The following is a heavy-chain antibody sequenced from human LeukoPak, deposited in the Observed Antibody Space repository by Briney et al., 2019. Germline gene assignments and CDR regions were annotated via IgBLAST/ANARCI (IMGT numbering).Heavy chain of an antibody. Sequence: SETLSLTCTVSGGSISSYYWSWIRQPAGKGLEWIGRIYTSGSTNYNPSLKSRVTMSVDTSKNQFSLKLSSVTAADTAVYYCAKEGNDFWRKGDWFDPRGQGTLVTVSS. V-gene: IGHV4-4*07. CDR1: GGSISSYY. J-gene: IGHJ5*02. CDR2: IYTSGST. CDR3: AKEGNDFWRKGDWFDP. D-gene: IGHD3-3*01.